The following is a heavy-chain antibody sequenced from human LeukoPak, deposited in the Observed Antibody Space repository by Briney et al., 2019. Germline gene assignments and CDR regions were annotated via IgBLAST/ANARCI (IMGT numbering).Heavy chain of an antibody. V-gene: IGHV3-30*03. CDR3: ARNRGDPSYFDY. D-gene: IGHD4-17*01. CDR1: GFTFSNYA. Sequence: GGSLRLSCAASGFTFSNYAMHWVRQAPGKGLEWVAVISYDGSNEYYADSVKGRFTISRNNPKNSLYLQMNSLRAEDTAVYYCARNRGDPSYFDYWGQGTLVTVSS. J-gene: IGHJ4*02. CDR2: ISYDGSNE.